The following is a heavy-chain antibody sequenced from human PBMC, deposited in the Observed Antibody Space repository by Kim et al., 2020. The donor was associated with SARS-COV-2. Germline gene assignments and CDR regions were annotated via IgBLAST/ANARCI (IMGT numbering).Heavy chain of an antibody. J-gene: IGHJ1*01. Sequence: SETLSLTCAVYGGSFSGYYWSWIRQPPGKGLEWIGEINHSGSTNYNPSLKSRVTISVDTSKNQFSLKLSSVTAADTAVYYCARGHRGGGLYFQHWGQGTLVTVSS. CDR1: GGSFSGYY. D-gene: IGHD2-15*01. V-gene: IGHV4-34*01. CDR2: INHSGST. CDR3: ARGHRGGGLYFQH.